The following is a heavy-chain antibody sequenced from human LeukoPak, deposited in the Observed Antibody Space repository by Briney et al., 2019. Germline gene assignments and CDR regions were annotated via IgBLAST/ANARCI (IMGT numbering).Heavy chain of an antibody. V-gene: IGHV4-34*01. Sequence: RASETLSLTCAVYGGSLSGYYWSWIRQPPGKGLEWIGEINHSGSTNYNPSLKSRVTISVDTSKNQFSLKLSSVTAADTAVYYCARGDCSSTSCYGGNWFDPWGQGTLVTVSS. CDR3: ARGDCSSTSCYGGNWFDP. J-gene: IGHJ5*02. CDR1: GGSLSGYY. CDR2: INHSGST. D-gene: IGHD2-2*01.